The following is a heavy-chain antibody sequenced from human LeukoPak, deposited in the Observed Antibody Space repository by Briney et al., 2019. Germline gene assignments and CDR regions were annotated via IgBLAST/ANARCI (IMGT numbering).Heavy chain of an antibody. Sequence: PGGSLRLSCVASGFTFSNYGMNWVRQAPGKGLEWVADIRYDGSVRHYVDSVKGRFTISRDNSKNTLYLEMGSLTTEDTAVYYCATPLSASSTDYWGQGTLVTVSS. CDR3: ATPLSASSTDY. CDR2: IRYDGSVR. D-gene: IGHD6-6*01. J-gene: IGHJ4*02. CDR1: GFTFSNYG. V-gene: IGHV3-30*02.